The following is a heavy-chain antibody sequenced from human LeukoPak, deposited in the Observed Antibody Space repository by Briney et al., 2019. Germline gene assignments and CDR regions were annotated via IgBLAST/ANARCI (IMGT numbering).Heavy chain of an antibody. CDR2: IYYSGST. J-gene: IGHJ4*02. CDR3: ARDLGYSGYDFDY. Sequence: SETLSLTCTVSGGSISSSPCYWGWIRQPPGKGLEWIGTIYYSGSTYYNPSLKSRVTMSLDTSKSQFSLKLRSVTAADTAIYYCARDLGYSGYDFDYWGQGTLVTVSS. V-gene: IGHV4-39*07. D-gene: IGHD5-12*01. CDR1: GGSISSSPCY.